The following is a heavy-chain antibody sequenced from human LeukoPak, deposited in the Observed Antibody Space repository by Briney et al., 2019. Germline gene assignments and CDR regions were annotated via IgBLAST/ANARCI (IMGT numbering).Heavy chain of an antibody. V-gene: IGHV4-4*07. J-gene: IGHJ5*02. CDR1: GGSISNSY. CDR2: IYSSGRA. Sequence: PSETLSLTCNVSGGSISNSYWSWIRQPAGKGLEWIGRIYSSGRADYNPSLKSRVTMSIDTSKSQFSLKLRSVTAADTAVYYCARVAGWVDYNNYGHWFDPWGQGTLVTVSS. D-gene: IGHD4-11*01. CDR3: ARVAGWVDYNNYGHWFDP.